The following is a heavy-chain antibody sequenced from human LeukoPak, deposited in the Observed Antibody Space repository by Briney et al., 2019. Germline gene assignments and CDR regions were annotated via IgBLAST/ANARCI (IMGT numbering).Heavy chain of an antibody. CDR1: GDSINSYH. CDR3: ARDDSSRDDSGGYHY. J-gene: IGHJ4*02. D-gene: IGHD3-22*01. CDR2: IHLSGST. V-gene: IGHV4-4*07. Sequence: PSETLSLTCTVSGDSINSYHWSWLRQPAGKGLEWIGRIHLSGSTNYNPSLRSRVAISMDNSKSQFSLTLKSVTAADTAVYYCARDDSSRDDSGGYHYWGQGTLVTVSS.